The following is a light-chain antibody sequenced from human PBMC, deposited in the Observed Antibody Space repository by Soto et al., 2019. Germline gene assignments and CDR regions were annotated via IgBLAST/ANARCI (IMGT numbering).Light chain of an antibody. V-gene: IGKV3-11*01. Sequence: EIVLTQSPGTLSLSPGERATLSFSASQSVSSYLAWYQQKPGQAPRLLIYDASNRATGIPARFSGSGSGTDFTLTISSLEPEDFAVYYCQQRSNWPITFGQGTRLEIK. CDR2: DAS. J-gene: IGKJ5*01. CDR1: QSVSSY. CDR3: QQRSNWPIT.